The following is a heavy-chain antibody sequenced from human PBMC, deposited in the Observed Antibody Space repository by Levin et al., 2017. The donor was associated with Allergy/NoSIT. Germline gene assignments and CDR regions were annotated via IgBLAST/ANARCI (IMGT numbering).Heavy chain of an antibody. Sequence: KRGESLKISCKASGYTFTSYDINWVRQATGQGLEWMGWMNPNSGNTGYAQKFQGRVTMTRNTSISTAYMELSSLRSEDTAVYYCARVEGWFDPWGQGTLVTVSS. D-gene: IGHD3-3*01. V-gene: IGHV1-8*01. CDR1: GYTFTSYD. CDR3: ARVEGWFDP. CDR2: MNPNSGNT. J-gene: IGHJ5*02.